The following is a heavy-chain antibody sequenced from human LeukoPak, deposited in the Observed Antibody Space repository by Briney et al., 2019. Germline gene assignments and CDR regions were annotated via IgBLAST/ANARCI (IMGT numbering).Heavy chain of an antibody. V-gene: IGHV3-9*01. D-gene: IGHD3-3*01. CDR3: AKGDSWSGYSVGMDV. CDR1: GSTFDDYA. J-gene: IGHJ6*02. CDR2: ISWNRGSI. Sequence: GRSLRLSCAASGSTFDDYAMHWARQAPGKGLEWVSGISWNRGSIGYADSVKGRFTISRDNAKNSLYLQMNSLRAEDTALYYCAKGDSWSGYSVGMDVWGQGTTVTVSS.